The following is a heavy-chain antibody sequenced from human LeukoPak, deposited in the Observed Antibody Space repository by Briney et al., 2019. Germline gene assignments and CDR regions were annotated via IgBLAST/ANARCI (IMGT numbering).Heavy chain of an antibody. V-gene: IGHV3-53*01. D-gene: IGHD4-11*01. Sequence: PGGSLRLSCAASGFTVSSNYVSWVRQAPGKGLEWVSVIYSGGSTYYADSVKGRFTISRDNSKNTLYLQMNSLRAEDTAVYYCAMGVRGRVTKQDYWGQGTLVTVSS. CDR2: IYSGGST. CDR1: GFTVSSNY. CDR3: AMGVRGRVTKQDY. J-gene: IGHJ4*02.